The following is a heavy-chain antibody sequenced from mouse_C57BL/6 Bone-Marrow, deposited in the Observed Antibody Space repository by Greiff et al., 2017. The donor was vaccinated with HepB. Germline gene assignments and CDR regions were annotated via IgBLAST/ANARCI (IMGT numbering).Heavy chain of an antibody. V-gene: IGHV1-69*01. CDR1: GYTFTSYW. J-gene: IGHJ2*01. CDR2: IDPSDSYT. CDR3: ARGRWLPYFDY. Sequence: QVQLQQPGAELVMPGASVKLSCKASGYTFTSYWMHWVKQRPGQGLEWIGEIDPSDSYTNYNQKFKGKSTLTVDKSSSTAYMQLSSLTSEDSAVHYCARGRWLPYFDYWGQGTTLTVSS. D-gene: IGHD2-3*01.